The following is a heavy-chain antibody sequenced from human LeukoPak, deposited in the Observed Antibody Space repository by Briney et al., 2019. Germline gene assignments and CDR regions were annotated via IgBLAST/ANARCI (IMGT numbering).Heavy chain of an antibody. CDR1: GYTVTSYD. J-gene: IGHJ6*02. CDR2: MNPNSGNT. V-gene: IGHV1-8*01. CDR3: ARGLSSGWYYYYYYYGMDV. Sequence: ASVKVSCKASGYTVTSYDINWVRQATGQGLEWMGWMNPNSGNTGYAQKFQGRVTMTRNTSISTAYMELSSLRSEDTAVYYCARGLSSGWYYYYYYYGMDVWGQGTTVTVSS. D-gene: IGHD6-19*01.